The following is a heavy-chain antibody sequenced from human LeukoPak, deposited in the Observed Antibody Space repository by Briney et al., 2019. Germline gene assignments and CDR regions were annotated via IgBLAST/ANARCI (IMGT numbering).Heavy chain of an antibody. D-gene: IGHD3-3*01. CDR3: AKDLGTYYDFWSGPGVNNWFDP. Sequence: AGGSLRLSCAASGFTFSSYAMSWVRQAPGKGLEWVSAISGSGGSTYYADSVKGRFTISRDNSKNTLYLQMNSLRAEDTAVYYCAKDLGTYYDFWSGPGVNNWFDPWGQGTLVTVSS. V-gene: IGHV3-23*01. CDR1: GFTFSSYA. CDR2: ISGSGGST. J-gene: IGHJ5*02.